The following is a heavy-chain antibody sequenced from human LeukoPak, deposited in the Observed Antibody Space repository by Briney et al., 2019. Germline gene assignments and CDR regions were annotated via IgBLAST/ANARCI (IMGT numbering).Heavy chain of an antibody. J-gene: IGHJ4*02. CDR3: AKRASSWYRPMDY. Sequence: PGGSLRLSCAASGFNFNTYWMTWVRQAPGKGLEWVANINQDESEKYYVDSVKGRFTISRDNAKNSLYLQMNSLRAEDTAVYYCAKRASSWYRPMDYWGQGTLVTVSS. D-gene: IGHD6-13*01. CDR1: GFNFNTYW. CDR2: INQDESEK. V-gene: IGHV3-7*01.